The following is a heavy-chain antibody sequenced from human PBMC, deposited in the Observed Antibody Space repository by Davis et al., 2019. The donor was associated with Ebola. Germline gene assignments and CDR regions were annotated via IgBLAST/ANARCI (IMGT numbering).Heavy chain of an antibody. J-gene: IGHJ4*02. CDR1: GYTFTAYN. CDR3: ARGHNFGYEY. CDR2: TFPNIGVT. Sequence: ASVKVSCKASGYTFTAYNLPGVRQAPGQVLEWMGRTFPNIGVTIYAQKFQGRVTMTRDTSISTVYMELSRLTSDDTAVYYCARGHNFGYEYWGQGTLVTVSS. V-gene: IGHV1-2*06. D-gene: IGHD5-18*01.